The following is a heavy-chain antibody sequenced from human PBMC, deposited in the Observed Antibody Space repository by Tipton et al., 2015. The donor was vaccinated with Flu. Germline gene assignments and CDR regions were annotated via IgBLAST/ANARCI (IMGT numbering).Heavy chain of an antibody. D-gene: IGHD1-26*01. J-gene: IGHJ4*02. Sequence: TLSLTCAVSGYSIRSGSYWAWIRQSPGRGLEWIGSIYYSGNTDYSPSLRSRVTLSVDTSKTHFSLNLNSVTAADTAVYYCARVEGGSVGNFFDYWGQGTLVNVSS. CDR2: IYYSGNT. V-gene: IGHV4-38-2*01. CDR1: GYSIRSGSY. CDR3: ARVEGGSVGNFFDY.